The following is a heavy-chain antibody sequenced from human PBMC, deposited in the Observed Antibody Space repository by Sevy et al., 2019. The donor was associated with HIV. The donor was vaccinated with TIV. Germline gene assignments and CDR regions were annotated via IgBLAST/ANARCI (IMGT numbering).Heavy chain of an antibody. CDR3: AREGTIFGVVVTLYRCMDV. Sequence: GGSLRLSCAASGFTFSSYWMSWVRQAPGKGLEWVASIKQDGSEKYYVDSVKGRFTISRDNAKNSLYLQMNSLRAEDTAVYYCAREGTIFGVVVTLYRCMDVWGQGTTVTVSS. CDR1: GFTFSSYW. V-gene: IGHV3-7*01. J-gene: IGHJ6*02. D-gene: IGHD3-3*01. CDR2: IKQDGSEK.